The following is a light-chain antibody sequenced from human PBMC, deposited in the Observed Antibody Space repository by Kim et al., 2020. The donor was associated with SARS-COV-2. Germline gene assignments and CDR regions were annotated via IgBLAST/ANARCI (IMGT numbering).Light chain of an antibody. CDR3: SSYTSSSTLYVV. V-gene: IGLV2-14*03. J-gene: IGLJ2*01. CDR2: DVS. Sequence: SITISCTGTSSYVGGYNYVSWYQQHPGKAPKLMIYDVSNRPSGVSNRFSGSKSGNTASLTISGLQAEDEADYYCSSYTSSSTLYVVFGGGTQLTVL. CDR1: SSYVGGYNY.